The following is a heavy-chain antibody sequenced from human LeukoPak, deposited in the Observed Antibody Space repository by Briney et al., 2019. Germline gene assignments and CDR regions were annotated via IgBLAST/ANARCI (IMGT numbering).Heavy chain of an antibody. CDR1: GYTFTSYG. V-gene: IGHV1-18*04. Sequence: ASVKVSCKASGYTFTSYGISWVRQAPGQGLEWMGWISAYNGNTNYAQKLQGRVTMTTDTSTSTAYMELSSLRSEDTAVYYCASNSYQLLYCYWGQGTLVTVSS. J-gene: IGHJ4*02. CDR2: ISAYNGNT. CDR3: ASNSYQLLYCY. D-gene: IGHD2-2*02.